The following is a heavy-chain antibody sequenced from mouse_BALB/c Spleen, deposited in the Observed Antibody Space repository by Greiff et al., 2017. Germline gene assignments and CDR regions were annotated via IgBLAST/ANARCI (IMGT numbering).Heavy chain of an antibody. J-gene: IGHJ2*01. Sequence: EVQLVESGGGLVQPGGSLKLSCAASGFTFSSYTMSWVRQTPEKRLEWVAYISNGGGSTYYPDTVKGRFTISRDNAKNTLYLQMSSLKSEDTAMYYCARHPFITPFDYWGQGTTLTVSS. CDR2: ISNGGGST. CDR1: GFTFSSYT. CDR3: ARHPFITPFDY. D-gene: IGHD1-1*01. V-gene: IGHV5-12-2*01.